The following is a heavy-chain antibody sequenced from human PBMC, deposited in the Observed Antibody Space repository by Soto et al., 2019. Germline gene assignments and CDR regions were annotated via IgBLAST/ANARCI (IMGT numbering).Heavy chain of an antibody. CDR1: GFTLSNYA. Sequence: GGSLRLSCAASGFTLSNYAMHWVRQAPGKGLEWVAVISYDGSNKYYADSVKGRFTISRDNSKNTLYLQMNSLRAEDTAMYYCARDSEVVTFGGVTLDYWGQGSLVTVSS. J-gene: IGHJ4*02. CDR2: ISYDGSNK. CDR3: ARDSEVVTFGGVTLDY. D-gene: IGHD3-16*01. V-gene: IGHV3-30-3*01.